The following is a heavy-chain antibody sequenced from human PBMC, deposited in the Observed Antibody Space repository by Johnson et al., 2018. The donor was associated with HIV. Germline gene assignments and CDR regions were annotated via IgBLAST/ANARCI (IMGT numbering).Heavy chain of an antibody. J-gene: IGHJ3*02. D-gene: IGHD3-22*01. CDR1: AFTVSSNY. V-gene: IGHV3-30-3*01. Sequence: VQLVESVGGVVQPGGSLRLSCAASAFTVSSNYMSWVRQAPGKGLEWVALISYDGSNKYYADSVKGRFTISRDNSKNTLYLQMNSLRTEDTAVYYCARIRVAVITEVGAFDIWGQGTMVTVSS. CDR3: ARIRVAVITEVGAFDI. CDR2: ISYDGSNK.